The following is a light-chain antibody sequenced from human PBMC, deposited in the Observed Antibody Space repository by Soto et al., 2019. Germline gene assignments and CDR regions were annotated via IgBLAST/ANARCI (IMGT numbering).Light chain of an antibody. J-gene: IGKJ1*01. Sequence: DIQMTQSPSTLSASVGDRVTITCRASQSLSGWLAWYQQKPGKAPNLLIYDASSLESGVPSRFSGSGSETEFTPTISSLQPDDFATYYCQQYKTAWTFGQGTKVDIK. V-gene: IGKV1-5*01. CDR3: QQYKTAWT. CDR1: QSLSGW. CDR2: DAS.